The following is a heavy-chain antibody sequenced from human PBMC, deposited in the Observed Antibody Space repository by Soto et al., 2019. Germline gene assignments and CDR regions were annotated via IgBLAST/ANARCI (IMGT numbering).Heavy chain of an antibody. J-gene: IGHJ5*02. V-gene: IGHV1-69*12. Sequence: QVQLVQSGSEVKKPGSSVKVSCKASGGFFSSDAISWVRQAPGQGLEWLGGITPISGTPKYAQKFQGRVTISADESTSTASMDLSSLRFEDTAVYYCARIYCSGGICFPNWVDPWGQGTLVTVSS. D-gene: IGHD2-8*02. CDR2: ITPISGTP. CDR1: GGFFSSDA. CDR3: ARIYCSGGICFPNWVDP.